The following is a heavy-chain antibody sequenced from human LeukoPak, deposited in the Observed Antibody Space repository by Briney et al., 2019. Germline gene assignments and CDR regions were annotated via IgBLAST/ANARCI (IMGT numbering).Heavy chain of an antibody. CDR2: IKRRADRGTT. V-gene: IGHV3-15*01. J-gene: IGHJ4*02. CDR3: ARGRGGYGDFDY. D-gene: IGHD3-16*01. Sequence: GGSLRLSCAASGFIFINAWMGWGRQAPGKGLGWVVRIKRRADRGTTDYAAPVKGKFTISRDNTKNTLYLQMNNRRAEDTAVYFCARGRGGYGDFDYWGQGTLVTVSS. CDR1: GFIFINAW.